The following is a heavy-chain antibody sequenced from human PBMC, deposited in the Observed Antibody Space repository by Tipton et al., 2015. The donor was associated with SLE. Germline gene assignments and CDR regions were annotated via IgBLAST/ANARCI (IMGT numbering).Heavy chain of an antibody. V-gene: IGHV4-34*01. CDR3: ARGRDIVVVVAATQKLDWFDP. D-gene: IGHD2-15*01. Sequence: TLSLTCTVSGGSISSHYWSWFRQPPGKGLEWIGEINHSGSTNYNPSLKSRVNISVDTSKNQFSLKLSSVTAADTAVYYCARGRDIVVVVAATQKLDWFDPWGQGTLVTVSS. CDR1: GGSISSHY. CDR2: INHSGST. J-gene: IGHJ5*02.